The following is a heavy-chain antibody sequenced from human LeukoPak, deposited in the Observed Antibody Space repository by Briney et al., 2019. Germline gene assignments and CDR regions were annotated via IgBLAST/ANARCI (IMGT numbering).Heavy chain of an antibody. V-gene: IGHV3-49*03. CDR2: IRSKAYGGTT. J-gene: IGHJ4*02. D-gene: IGHD3-22*01. CDR1: GFTFCDYA. Sequence: GRSLRLSCTASGFTFCDYAMSWFRQAPGKGLEWVGFIRSKAYGGTTEYAASVKGRFTISRDDSKSIAYLQMNSLKTEDTAVYYCTRDLWYYDSSGYYFFDYWGQGTLVTVSS. CDR3: TRDLWYYDSSGYYFFDY.